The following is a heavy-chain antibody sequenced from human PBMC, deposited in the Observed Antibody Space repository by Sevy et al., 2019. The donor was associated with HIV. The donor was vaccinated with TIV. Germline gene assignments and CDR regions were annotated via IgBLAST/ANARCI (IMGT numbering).Heavy chain of an antibody. D-gene: IGHD6-19*01. V-gene: IGHV3-30-3*01. CDR1: GFTFSTFA. J-gene: IGHJ6*02. Sequence: GGSLRLSCAASGFTFSTFAMHWVRQSPGKGLEWVALISYSGGPKYNADSVKGRFTISRDNSNNMLFLDMNSLRPDDTAVYYCARESGCRGFYYGMDVWGQGTTVTVSS. CDR2: ISYSGGPK. CDR3: ARESGCRGFYYGMDV.